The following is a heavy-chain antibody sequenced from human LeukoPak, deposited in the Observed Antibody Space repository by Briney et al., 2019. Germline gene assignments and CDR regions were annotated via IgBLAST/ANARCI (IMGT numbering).Heavy chain of an antibody. CDR2: IYYTGTT. CDR3: ASKSTDHGELRFDY. J-gene: IGHJ4*02. V-gene: IGHV4-61*08. Sequence: PSETLSLTCTVSGGSISSGGYYWSWIRQHPGKGLEWIGYIYYTGTTNYNPSLKSRVTISVDTSKNQFSLKVNSVTAADTGVYYCASKSTDHGELRFDYWGQGTLVTVSS. D-gene: IGHD4-17*01. CDR1: GGSISSGGYY.